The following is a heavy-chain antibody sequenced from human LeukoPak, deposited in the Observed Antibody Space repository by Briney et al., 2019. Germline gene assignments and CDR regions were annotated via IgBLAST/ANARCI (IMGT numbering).Heavy chain of an antibody. D-gene: IGHD6-19*01. V-gene: IGHV3-23*01. CDR3: AKTPRSGWYQGVAFDI. CDR2: IRGSGGST. CDR1: GFTFSSYA. Sequence: GGSLRLSCAASGFTFSSYAMSWVRQAPGKGLEWVSAIRGSGGSTYYADSVKGRFTISRDNSKNTLYLQMNSLRAEDTAVYYCAKTPRSGWYQGVAFDIWGQGTMVTVSS. J-gene: IGHJ3*02.